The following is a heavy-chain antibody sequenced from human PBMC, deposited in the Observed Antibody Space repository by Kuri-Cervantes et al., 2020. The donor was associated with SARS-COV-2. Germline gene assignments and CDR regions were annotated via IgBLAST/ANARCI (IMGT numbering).Heavy chain of an antibody. CDR1: GFTFSDYA. J-gene: IGHJ2*01. CDR3: AKDNSENGRGYWYFDL. V-gene: IGHV3-23*01. D-gene: IGHD1-1*01. CDR2: ISSGGSST. Sequence: GESLKISCAASGFTFSDYAMSWVRQAPGKGLEWVSGISSGGSSTYYPDSVKGRFTISRDNYKNTLYLQMSSLRAEDTAVYYCAKDNSENGRGYWYFDLWGRGTLVTVS.